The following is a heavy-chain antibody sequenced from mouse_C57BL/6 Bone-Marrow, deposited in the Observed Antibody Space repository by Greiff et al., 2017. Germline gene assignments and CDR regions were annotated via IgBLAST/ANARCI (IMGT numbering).Heavy chain of an antibody. J-gene: IGHJ3*01. Sequence: VQLKESGAELVRPGASVKLSCKASGYTFTDYYINWVKQRPGQGLEWIARIYPGSGNPYYNEKFKGKATLTAEKSSSTAYMQLSSLTSEDSSVYFCARNGAWFAYWGQGTLVTVSA. CDR1: GYTFTDYY. D-gene: IGHD1-2*01. CDR3: ARNGAWFAY. V-gene: IGHV1-76*01. CDR2: IYPGSGNP.